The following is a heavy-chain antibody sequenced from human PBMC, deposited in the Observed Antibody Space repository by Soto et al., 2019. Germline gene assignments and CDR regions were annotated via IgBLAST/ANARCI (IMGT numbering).Heavy chain of an antibody. V-gene: IGHV1-2*06. J-gene: IGHJ5*02. D-gene: IGHD1-26*01. CDR1: GYTFIGYY. CDR2: INPRSGDT. CDR3: GRDGVGATPLGWFDH. Sequence: ASVKVSCKASGYTFIGYYIHWVRQAPGQGLEWMGRINPRSGDTTYAQKFQGRLTMTRDTSISTAYMELSSLRSDDTAVYYCGRDGVGATPLGWFDHWGQGSLVTVSS.